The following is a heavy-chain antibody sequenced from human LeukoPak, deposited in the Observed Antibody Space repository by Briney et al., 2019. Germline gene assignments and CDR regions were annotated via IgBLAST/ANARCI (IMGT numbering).Heavy chain of an antibody. CDR2: ISAYNGDT. CDR3: ARGGYYGSGSFPDY. J-gene: IGHJ4*02. D-gene: IGHD3-10*01. CDR1: GYSFASFG. V-gene: IGHV1-18*01. Sequence: ASVKVSCKASGYSFASFGINWVRQAPGQGLEWMGWISAYNGDTNYAQNLQGRVTMTTDTSTSTAYKDLRSLTSDDTAVYYYARGGYYGSGSFPDYWGQGTLVTVSS.